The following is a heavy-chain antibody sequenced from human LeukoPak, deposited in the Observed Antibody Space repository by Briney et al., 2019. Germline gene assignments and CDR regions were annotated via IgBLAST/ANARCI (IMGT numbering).Heavy chain of an antibody. Sequence: GGSLRLSCAASGFTFDDYAMHGVRPAPRKGLEWVSSISSSSSYIYYADSVRGRFTISRHNAKNSLYLQMDSLRAEDTAVYYCARDLLGYNYYYMDVWGKGTTVTVSS. CDR2: ISSSSSYI. CDR3: ARDLLGYNYYYMDV. D-gene: IGHD3-16*02. V-gene: IGHV3-21*01. CDR1: GFTFDDYA. J-gene: IGHJ6*03.